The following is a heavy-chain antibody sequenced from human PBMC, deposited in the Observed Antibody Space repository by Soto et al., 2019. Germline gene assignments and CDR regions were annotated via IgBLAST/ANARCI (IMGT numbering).Heavy chain of an antibody. J-gene: IGHJ6*03. Sequence: ASETLSLTCTVSGGSISSGGYYWSWIRQHPGKGLEWIGYIYYSGSTYYNPSLKSRVTISVDTSKNQFSLKLSSVTTADTAVYYCARDNQGYCSSTSCYVYYMDVWGKGTTVTVSS. CDR2: IYYSGST. V-gene: IGHV4-31*03. CDR3: ARDNQGYCSSTSCYVYYMDV. D-gene: IGHD2-2*01. CDR1: GGSISSGGYY.